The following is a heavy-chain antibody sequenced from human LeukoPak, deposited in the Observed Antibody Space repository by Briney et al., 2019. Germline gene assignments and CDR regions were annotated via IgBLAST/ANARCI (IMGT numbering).Heavy chain of an antibody. CDR3: ARDPDSGYDKLGFDY. V-gene: IGHV3-21*01. CDR1: GFTFSRFG. D-gene: IGHD5-12*01. J-gene: IGHJ4*02. CDR2: ISSSSSYI. Sequence: GGSLRLSCAASGFTFSRFGMHWVRLAPGKGLEWVSSISSSSSYIYYADSVKGRFTISRDNAKNSLYLQMNSLRAEDTAVYYCARDPDSGYDKLGFDYWGQGTLVTVSS.